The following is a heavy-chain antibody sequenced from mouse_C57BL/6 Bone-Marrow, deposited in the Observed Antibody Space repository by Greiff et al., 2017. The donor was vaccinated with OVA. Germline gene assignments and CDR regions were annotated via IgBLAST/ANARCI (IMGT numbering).Heavy chain of an antibody. CDR1: GYSITSGYY. J-gene: IGHJ2*01. D-gene: IGHD1-2*01. CDR3: ARAHYGPFDY. Sequence: DVHLVESGPGLVKPSQSLSLTCSVTGYSITSGYYWNWIRQFPGNKLEWMGYISYDGSNNYNPSLKNRISITRDTSKNQFFLKLNSVTTEDTATYYCARAHYGPFDYWGQGTTLTVSS. V-gene: IGHV3-6*01. CDR2: ISYDGSN.